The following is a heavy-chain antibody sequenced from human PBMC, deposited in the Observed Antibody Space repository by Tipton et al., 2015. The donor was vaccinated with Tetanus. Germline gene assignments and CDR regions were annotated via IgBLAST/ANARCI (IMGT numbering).Heavy chain of an antibody. CDR2: ISGVGQTT. V-gene: IGHV3-74*01. D-gene: IGHD6-25*01. J-gene: IGHJ6*02. Sequence: SLRLSCAASGFTFSNHWMYWVRQTPGKGLEWVSRISGVGQTTHYADSLKGRLTISRDNVKNTVYVQMNSLRVVDTAVYHCVRGGNGLDVWGQGTTVTVSS. CDR3: VRGGNGLDV. CDR1: GFTFSNHW.